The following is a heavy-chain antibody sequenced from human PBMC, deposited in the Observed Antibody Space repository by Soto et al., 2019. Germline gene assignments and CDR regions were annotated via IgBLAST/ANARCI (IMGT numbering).Heavy chain of an antibody. CDR1: GGSISTDHYH. V-gene: IGHV4-30-4*01. J-gene: IGHJ6*02. D-gene: IGHD2-21*02. CDR2: IHDSGSI. Sequence: QVQLQESGPGLVRPSQTLSLTCTVSGGSISTDHYHWTWIRQAPGQGLEWIGYIHDSGSIQFNPCRLIPLSMTVDTSKNLFSLRLSPVTAADTAVYCCAREDVGGDRDYHGLDVWGQGTTVTVSS. CDR3: AREDVGGDRDYHGLDV.